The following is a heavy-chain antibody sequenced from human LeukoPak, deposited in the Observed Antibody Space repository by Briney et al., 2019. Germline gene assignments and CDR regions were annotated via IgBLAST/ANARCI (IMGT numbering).Heavy chain of an antibody. CDR1: GGSISSYY. Sequence: PSETLSLTCTVCGGSISSYYWSWLRQPPGKGLEWIGYIYYTGNTNYNPSLKSRVTISLDTSKNQLSLKLSSVTAADTAVYYCASLTIAVAGPRFDYGGQGTLVTVP. J-gene: IGHJ4*02. CDR3: ASLTIAVAGPRFDY. V-gene: IGHV4-59*01. CDR2: IYYTGNT. D-gene: IGHD6-19*01.